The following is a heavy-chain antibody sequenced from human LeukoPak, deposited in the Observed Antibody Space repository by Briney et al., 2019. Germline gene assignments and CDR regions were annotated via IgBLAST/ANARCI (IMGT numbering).Heavy chain of an antibody. Sequence: SETLSLTCTVSGGSISSYYWSWIRQPPGKGLEWIGYIYYSGSTNYNPPLKSRVTISVDTSKNQFSLKLSSVTAADTAVYYCARGLRSLDGWGQGTVVTVSS. D-gene: IGHD3-3*01. J-gene: IGHJ4*02. V-gene: IGHV4-59*12. CDR3: ARGLRSLDG. CDR1: GGSISSYY. CDR2: IYYSGST.